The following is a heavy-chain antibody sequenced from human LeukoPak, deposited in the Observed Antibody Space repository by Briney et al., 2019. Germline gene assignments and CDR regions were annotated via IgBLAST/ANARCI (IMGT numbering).Heavy chain of an antibody. CDR3: ARDHLLAVAGFFDY. Sequence: SETLSLTCAASGYSISSGYYWGWIRQPPGRGLEWIGSIYHSGSTYYNPSLKSRVTISVDTSKNQFSLKLSSVTAADTAVYYCARDHLLAVAGFFDYWGQGTLVTVSS. CDR1: GYSISSGYY. J-gene: IGHJ4*02. D-gene: IGHD6-19*01. CDR2: IYHSGST. V-gene: IGHV4-38-2*02.